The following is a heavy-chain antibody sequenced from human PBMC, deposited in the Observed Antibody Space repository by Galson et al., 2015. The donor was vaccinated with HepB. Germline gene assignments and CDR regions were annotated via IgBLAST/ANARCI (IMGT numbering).Heavy chain of an antibody. V-gene: IGHV3-66*01. CDR1: GFTVSSNY. J-gene: IGHJ4*02. Sequence: SLRLSCAASGFTVSSNYMSWVRQAPGKGLEWVSVIYSGGSTYYADSVKGRFTITRDNSKNTLNLQMNSRRAEDTAVYYCARGIGDPMGLYYFDSWGQGTLVTVTS. D-gene: IGHD4/OR15-4a*01. CDR2: IYSGGST. CDR3: ARGIGDPMGLYYFDS.